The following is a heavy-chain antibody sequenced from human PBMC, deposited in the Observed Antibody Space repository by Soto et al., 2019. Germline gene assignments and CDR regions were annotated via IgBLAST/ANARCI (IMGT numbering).Heavy chain of an antibody. Sequence: GGSLRLSCAASGFTFSSYAMHWVRQAPGKGLEWVAVISYDGSNKYYADSVKGRFTISRDNSKNTLYLQMNSLRAEDTAVYYCAREKAGIAAAAFDYWGQGTLVTVSS. D-gene: IGHD6-13*01. J-gene: IGHJ4*02. V-gene: IGHV3-30-3*01. CDR2: ISYDGSNK. CDR3: AREKAGIAAAAFDY. CDR1: GFTFSSYA.